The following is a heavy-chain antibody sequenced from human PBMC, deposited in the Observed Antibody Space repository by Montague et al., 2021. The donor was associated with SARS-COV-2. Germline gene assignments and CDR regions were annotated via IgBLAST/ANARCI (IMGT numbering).Heavy chain of an antibody. CDR2: IYYSGST. CDR1: GGSISSSSYY. CDR3: AIEVGAMVYYYGMDV. D-gene: IGHD1-26*01. V-gene: IGHV4-39*01. J-gene: IGHJ6*02. Sequence: SETLSLTCTVSGGSISSSSYYWGWIRRPPGKGLEWIGSIYYSGSTYYNPSPKSRVTISVDTSKNQFSLKLSSVTAADTAVYYCAIEVGAMVYYYGMDVWGQGTTVTVSS.